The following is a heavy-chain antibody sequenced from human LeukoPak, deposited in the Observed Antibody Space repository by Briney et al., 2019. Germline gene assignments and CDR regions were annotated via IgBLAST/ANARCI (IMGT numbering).Heavy chain of an antibody. CDR1: RFTFSTYA. J-gene: IGHJ4*02. Sequence: PGGSLRLSCTASRFTFSTYAMSWVRQAPGKGLEWVSAISGSSYTTYYADSVKGRFTISRDNSKNTPYLQMNSLRAEDTAVYYCAKATSIAARLTLGFDYWGQGTLVTVSS. V-gene: IGHV3-23*01. CDR3: AKATSIAARLTLGFDY. CDR2: ISGSSYTT. D-gene: IGHD6-6*01.